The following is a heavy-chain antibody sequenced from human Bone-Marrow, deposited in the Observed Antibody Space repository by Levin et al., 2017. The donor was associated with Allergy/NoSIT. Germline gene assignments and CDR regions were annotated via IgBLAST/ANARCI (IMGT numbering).Heavy chain of an antibody. CDR3: AKDRTGGIAVAGYYYYYYMDV. CDR1: GFTFSSYG. J-gene: IGHJ6*03. CDR2: ISYDGSNK. D-gene: IGHD6-19*01. Sequence: GESLKISCAASGFTFSSYGMHWVRQAPGKGLEWVAVISYDGSNKYYADSVKGRFTISRDNSKNTLYLQMNSLRAEDTAVYYCAKDRTGGIAVAGYYYYYYMDVWGKGTTVTVSS. V-gene: IGHV3-30*18.